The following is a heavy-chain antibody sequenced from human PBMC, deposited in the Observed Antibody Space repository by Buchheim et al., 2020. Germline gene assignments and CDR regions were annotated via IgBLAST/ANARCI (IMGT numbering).Heavy chain of an antibody. D-gene: IGHD6-19*01. CDR2: MNPNSGNT. J-gene: IGHJ6*02. Sequence: QVQLVQSGAEVKKPGASVKVSCKASGYTFTSDDINWVRQATGQGLEWMGWMNPNSGNTGYAQRFQGRVTMTRNTSISTAYMELSSLRSEDTAVYYCARGGFGSSGWRYYYYYYGMDVWGQGTT. CDR1: GYTFTSDD. CDR3: ARGGFGSSGWRYYYYYYGMDV. V-gene: IGHV1-8*01.